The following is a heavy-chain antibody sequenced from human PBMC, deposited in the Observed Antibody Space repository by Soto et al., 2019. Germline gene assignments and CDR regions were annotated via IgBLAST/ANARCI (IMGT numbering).Heavy chain of an antibody. D-gene: IGHD5-18*01. CDR2: ISYDGSNK. V-gene: IGHV3-30-3*01. CDR3: ARDLYGYSYGYRYYYYGMDV. J-gene: IGHJ6*02. Sequence: PGGSLRLSCAASGFTFSSYAMHWVRQAPGKGLEWVAVISYDGSNKYYADSVKGRFTISRDNSKNTLYLQMNSLRAEDTAVYYCARDLYGYSYGYRYYYYGMDVWGQGTKVTVSS. CDR1: GFTFSSYA.